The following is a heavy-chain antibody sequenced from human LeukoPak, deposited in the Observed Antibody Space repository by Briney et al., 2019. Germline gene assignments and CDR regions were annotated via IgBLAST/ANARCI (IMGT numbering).Heavy chain of an antibody. CDR1: GGSMSRYY. CDR2: IYYSGST. J-gene: IGHJ2*01. Sequence: SETLSLTCTVSGGSMSRYYWSWIRQPPGKGLECIGYIYYSGSTNYNPSLKSRVTISVDTSKNHFSLNLSSVTAADTAVYYCARRVRAYCSGGSCYDDWYFDLWGRGTLVTVSS. CDR3: ARRVRAYCSGGSCYDDWYFDL. D-gene: IGHD2-15*01. V-gene: IGHV4-59*08.